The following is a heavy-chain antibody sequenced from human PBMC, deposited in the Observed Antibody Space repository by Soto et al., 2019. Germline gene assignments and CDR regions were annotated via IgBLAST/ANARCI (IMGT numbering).Heavy chain of an antibody. V-gene: IGHV4-59*01. CDR1: GGSISSYY. CDR3: ARSSEDYYMDV. CDR2: IYYSGST. D-gene: IGHD3-10*01. Sequence: QVQLQESGPGLVKPSETLSLTCTVSGGSISSYYWSWIRQPPGKGLEWIGYIYYSGSTNYNPSLKSRVTISVDTSKNQFSLKLSSVTAADTAVYYCARSSEDYYMDVWGKGTTVTVSS. J-gene: IGHJ6*03.